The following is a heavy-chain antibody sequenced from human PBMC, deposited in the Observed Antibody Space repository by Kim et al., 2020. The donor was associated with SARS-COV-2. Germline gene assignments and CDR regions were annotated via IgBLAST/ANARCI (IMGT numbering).Heavy chain of an antibody. V-gene: IGHV4-34*01. Sequence: SETLSLTCAVYGGSFSGYYWSWIRQPPGKGLEWIGEINHSGSTNYNPSLKSRVTISVDTSKNQFSLKLSSVTAADTAVYYCARAYIAAADYYYYGMDVWGQGTTVTVSS. CDR1: GGSFSGYY. D-gene: IGHD6-13*01. J-gene: IGHJ6*02. CDR2: INHSGST. CDR3: ARAYIAAADYYYYGMDV.